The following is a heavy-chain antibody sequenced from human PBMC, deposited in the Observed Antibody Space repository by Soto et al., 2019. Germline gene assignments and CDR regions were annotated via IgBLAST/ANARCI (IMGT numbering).Heavy chain of an antibody. Sequence: SLRLSCTASGFSFGDYAMSWFREAPGKGLEWVGFIRSKAYGGTTEYAASVKGRFTISRDDSKSIAYLQMNSLKTEDTAVYYCTSFKRGLSYYYYYMDVWGKGTTVTVS. CDR2: IRSKAYGGTT. CDR1: GFSFGDYA. D-gene: IGHD2-15*01. J-gene: IGHJ6*03. V-gene: IGHV3-49*03. CDR3: TSFKRGLSYYYYYMDV.